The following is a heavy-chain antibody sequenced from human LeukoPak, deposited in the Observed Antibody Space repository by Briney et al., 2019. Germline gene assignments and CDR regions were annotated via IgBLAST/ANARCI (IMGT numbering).Heavy chain of an antibody. CDR3: ARENSYGSGSYSFDY. D-gene: IGHD3-10*01. V-gene: IGHV3-48*03. Sequence: GGSLRLSCAASGFTFSTSPMNWVRQAPGKGLEWVSYISSSGSTIYYADSVKGRFTISRDNAKNSLYLQMNSLRAEDTAVYYCARENSYGSGSYSFDYWGQGTLVTVSS. J-gene: IGHJ4*02. CDR1: GFTFSTSP. CDR2: ISSSGSTI.